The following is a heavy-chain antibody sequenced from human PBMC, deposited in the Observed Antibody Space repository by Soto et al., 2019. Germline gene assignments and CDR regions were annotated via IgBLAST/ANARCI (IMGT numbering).Heavy chain of an antibody. CDR3: ARVERGNATTVVDAFDI. Sequence: QVQLQQWGAGLLKPSETLSLTCAVYGGFVSSGSYYWSWIRQPPGKGLEWIGEMSHSGGTHFNPSLNRRVTISVDTSKTQFSLKMSSVPAADTALYYCARVERGNATTVVDAFDIWGPGTMVTVSS. CDR1: GGFVSSGSYY. J-gene: IGHJ3*02. CDR2: MSHSGGT. D-gene: IGHD1-1*01. V-gene: IGHV4-34*01.